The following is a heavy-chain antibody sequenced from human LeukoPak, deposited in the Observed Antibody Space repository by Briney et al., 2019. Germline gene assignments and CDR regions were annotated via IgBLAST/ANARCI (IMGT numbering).Heavy chain of an antibody. Sequence: VASVKVSCKASGGTFTSYGISWVRQAPGQGLEWMGWISAYNGNTNYAQKLQGRVTMTTDTSTSTAYMELRSLRSDDTAVYYCARGGYYDSSGYSGDIWGQGTMVTVSS. CDR2: ISAYNGNT. D-gene: IGHD3-22*01. J-gene: IGHJ3*02. CDR1: GGTFTSYG. CDR3: ARGGYYDSSGYSGDI. V-gene: IGHV1-18*01.